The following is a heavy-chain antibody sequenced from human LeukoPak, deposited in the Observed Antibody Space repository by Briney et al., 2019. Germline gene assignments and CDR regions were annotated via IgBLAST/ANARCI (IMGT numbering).Heavy chain of an antibody. CDR1: GFTVSSNY. CDR3: ARAPYGSDMGVDY. V-gene: IGHV3-66*01. J-gene: IGHJ4*02. CDR2: IYSGGST. Sequence: GGSLRLSCAASGFTVSSNYMSWVRQAPGKGLEWVSVIYSGGSTYYADSVKGRFSISRDNSKNTLYLQMNSLRAEDTAVYYCARAPYGSDMGVDYWGQGTLVTVSS. D-gene: IGHD3-10*01.